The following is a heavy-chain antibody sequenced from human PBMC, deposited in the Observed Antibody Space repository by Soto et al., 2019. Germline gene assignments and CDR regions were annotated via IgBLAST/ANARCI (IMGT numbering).Heavy chain of an antibody. D-gene: IGHD5-12*01. J-gene: IGHJ3*02. CDR1: GFSFSNYA. V-gene: IGHV3-23*01. CDR2: IRGSGGST. CDR3: AKTRWLQDDALDI. Sequence: EVQLLESGGGLIQPGGSLRLSCAASGFSFSNYAMSWVRQAPGKGLEWVSYIRGSGGSTYYADSVKGRLTISRDNSKNMLYLHMDSLRAEDTAIYYCAKTRWLQDDALDIWGQGTMVTFSS.